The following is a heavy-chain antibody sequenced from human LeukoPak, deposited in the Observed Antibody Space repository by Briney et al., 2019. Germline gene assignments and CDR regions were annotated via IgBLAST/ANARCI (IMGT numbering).Heavy chain of an antibody. D-gene: IGHD2/OR15-2a*01. CDR3: AYSTLSPAGGMDV. CDR1: AFTFSTYW. CDR2: IKEDGTDK. Sequence: GGSLRLSCAPSAFTFSTYWMSWVRQALGKGLEWVANIKEDGTDKYYVDSVKGRFTISRDSAMNSVCLQMNSLRAEDTAVYYCAYSTLSPAGGMDVWGQGTTVTVSS. V-gene: IGHV3-7*05. J-gene: IGHJ6*02.